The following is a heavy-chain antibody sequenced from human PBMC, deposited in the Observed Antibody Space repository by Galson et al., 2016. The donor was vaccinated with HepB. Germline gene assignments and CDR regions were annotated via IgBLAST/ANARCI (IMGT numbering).Heavy chain of an antibody. Sequence: SVKVSCKASGITFSSFAFSWVRQAPGQGLEWMGGINPILGTANYAQKFQGRVTITADASTDTAYMELTSLTSEDTAVYYCGRDRAAWNGLYRPDYWGQGTLVTVAS. J-gene: IGHJ4*02. D-gene: IGHD3-3*01. CDR2: INPILGTA. V-gene: IGHV1-69*13. CDR1: GITFSSFA. CDR3: GRDRAAWNGLYRPDY.